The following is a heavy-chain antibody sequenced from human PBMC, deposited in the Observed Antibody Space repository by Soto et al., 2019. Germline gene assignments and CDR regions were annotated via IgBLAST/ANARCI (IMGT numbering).Heavy chain of an antibody. CDR2: ISSVSGYT. V-gene: IGHV3-11*06. CDR3: ARSGGSIVVVPGAPDGLDV. J-gene: IGHJ6*02. D-gene: IGHD2-2*01. CDR1: GFTFSDYY. Sequence: PGGSLRLSCAASGFTFSDYYMSWIRQAPGKGLEWISYISSVSGYTNYADSVKGRFTISRDNAKSSLYLQMNSLRADDTAVYYCARSGGSIVVVPGAPDGLDVWGQGTTVTVSS.